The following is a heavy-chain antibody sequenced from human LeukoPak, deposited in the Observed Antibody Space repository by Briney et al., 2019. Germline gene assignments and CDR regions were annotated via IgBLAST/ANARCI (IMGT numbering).Heavy chain of an antibody. CDR3: ATDAYGGNDYYYYYMDV. V-gene: IGHV1-69-2*01. D-gene: IGHD4-23*01. J-gene: IGHJ6*03. CDR1: GYTFTDYY. CDR2: VDPEDGET. Sequence: ASAKISCKASGYTFTDYYMHWVQQAPGKGLEWMGRVDPEDGETIYAEKFQGRVTITADTSTDTAYMELSSLRSEDTAVYYCATDAYGGNDYYYYYMDVWGKGTTVTVSS.